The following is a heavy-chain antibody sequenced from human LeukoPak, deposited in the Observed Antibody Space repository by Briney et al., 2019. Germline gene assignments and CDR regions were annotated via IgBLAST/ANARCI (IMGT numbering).Heavy chain of an antibody. Sequence: RPSETLSLTCTVSGGSISSYYWSWIRQPPGKGLEWIGYTYYSGSTNYNPSLKSRVTISVDTSKNQFSLKLSSVTAADTAVYYCARAHKLNAFDIWGQGTMVTVSS. CDR1: GGSISSYY. J-gene: IGHJ3*02. CDR2: TYYSGST. D-gene: IGHD1-1*01. V-gene: IGHV4-59*01. CDR3: ARAHKLNAFDI.